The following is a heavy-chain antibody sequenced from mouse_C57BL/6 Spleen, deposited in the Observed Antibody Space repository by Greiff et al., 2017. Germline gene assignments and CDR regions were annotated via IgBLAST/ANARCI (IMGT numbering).Heavy chain of an antibody. J-gene: IGHJ2*01. V-gene: IGHV14-4*01. CDR3: TTLSDYDGY. CDR2: IDPENGDT. Sequence: EVQLQQSGAELVRPGASVKLSCTASGYNIKDDYMNWVKQRPEKGLEWIGWIDPENGDTDYAAKFQGKATITADTSANTAYLQLSSLTSEDTSVYYCTTLSDYDGYWGQGTTLTVSS. CDR1: GYNIKDDY. D-gene: IGHD2-4*01.